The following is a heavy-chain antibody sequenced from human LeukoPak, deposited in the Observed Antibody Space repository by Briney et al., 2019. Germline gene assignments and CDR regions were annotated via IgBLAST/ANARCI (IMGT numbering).Heavy chain of an antibody. CDR2: IRSKADSYAT. Sequence: GGSLRLSCAASGFTFSGSAIHWVRQASGKGLEWVGRIRSKADSYATSSAASVKGRFTISRDDSKNTLYLQMNSLKTEDTAVYYCTTDRVLTDSTRRFDYWGQGTLVTVSS. CDR3: TTDRVLTDSTRRFDY. J-gene: IGHJ4*02. CDR1: GFTFSGSA. V-gene: IGHV3-73*01. D-gene: IGHD1-20*01.